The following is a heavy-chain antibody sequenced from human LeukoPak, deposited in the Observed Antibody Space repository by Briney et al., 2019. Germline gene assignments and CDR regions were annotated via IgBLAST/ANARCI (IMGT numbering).Heavy chain of an antibody. J-gene: IGHJ4*02. V-gene: IGHV3-73*01. CDR3: ARPYADLGGDFDH. Sequence: GGSLRLSCAASGFTFSGSAIHWVRQASGKGLEWVGRIRSKVNNYATEYAASVRGRFTISRDDSKNTAYLQMNSLKIEDTAVYYCARPYADLGGDFDHWGQGTLVTVSS. CDR1: GFTFSGSA. CDR2: IRSKVNNYAT. D-gene: IGHD4-17*01.